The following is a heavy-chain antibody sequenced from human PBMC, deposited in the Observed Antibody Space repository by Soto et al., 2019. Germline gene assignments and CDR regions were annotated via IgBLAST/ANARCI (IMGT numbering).Heavy chain of an antibody. Sequence: EVQLVESGGGLVQPGGSLGLSCAASGFTFSSYSMNWVRQAPGKGLEWVSYISSSSSTIYYADSVKGRFTISRDNAKNSLYLQMNSLRAEDTAVYYCARDRRITMVRGAPNYYYYYMDVWGKGTTVTVSS. CDR1: GFTFSSYS. V-gene: IGHV3-48*01. CDR3: ARDRRITMVRGAPNYYYYYMDV. D-gene: IGHD3-10*01. CDR2: ISSSSSTI. J-gene: IGHJ6*03.